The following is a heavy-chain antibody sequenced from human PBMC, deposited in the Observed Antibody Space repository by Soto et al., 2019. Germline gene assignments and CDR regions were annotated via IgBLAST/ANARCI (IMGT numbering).Heavy chain of an antibody. CDR3: AAPRDEYGSGISWFTYGMDV. J-gene: IGHJ6*02. CDR1: GFTFSDYA. D-gene: IGHD3-10*01. CDR2: LNGAGGST. Sequence: GGSLRLSCLASGFTFSDYAMTWVRHVPGRGLEWVSSLNGAGGSTYYADSVRGRITISRDNSQNTLFLQMNRLTVDDTAIYYCAAPRDEYGSGISWFTYGMDVWGQGTTVTVSS. V-gene: IGHV3-23*01.